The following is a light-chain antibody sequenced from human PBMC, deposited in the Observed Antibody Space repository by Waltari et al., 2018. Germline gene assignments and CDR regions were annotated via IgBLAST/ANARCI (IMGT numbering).Light chain of an antibody. V-gene: IGLV2-14*03. J-gene: IGLJ2*01. CDR1: SNDVGSYNY. CDR3: SSYTTTTTVI. CDR2: DVP. Sequence: QSALTQPASVSGSPGQSITRPCTGTSNDVGSYNYVHRYQQHPAQPPKLIIYDVPPRPSGVSYRFTGSKSGDTASLTISGLQAEDEADYYCSSYTTTTTVIFGGGTKLTVL.